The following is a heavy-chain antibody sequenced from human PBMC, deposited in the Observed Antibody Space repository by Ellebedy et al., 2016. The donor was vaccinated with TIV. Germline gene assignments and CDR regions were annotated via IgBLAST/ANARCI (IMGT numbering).Heavy chain of an antibody. D-gene: IGHD3-10*01. J-gene: IGHJ5*02. CDR3: ARKGQWFGELFFNT. V-gene: IGHV4-59*01. CDR1: GGSIRTYY. CDR2: AYYAGTL. Sequence: SETLSLTXTVSGGSIRTYYWSWIRQAPGKGLEWIGHAYYAGTLKYNPSLKSRVTMSLDTSKNQFSLKLSSVTAADTAVYYCARKGQWFGELFFNTWGQGKLVIVSS.